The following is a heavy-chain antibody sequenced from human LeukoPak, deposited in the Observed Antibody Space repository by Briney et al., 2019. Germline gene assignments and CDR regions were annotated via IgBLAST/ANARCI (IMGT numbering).Heavy chain of an antibody. Sequence: MPSETLSLTCTVSGGSISSSSYYWGWIRQPPGKGLEWIGSIYYSGSTYYNPSLKSRVTISVDTSKNQFSLKLSSVTAADTAVYYCARHASRPLTDFGYWGQGTLVTVSS. CDR3: ARHASRPLTDFGY. D-gene: IGHD3-9*01. CDR2: IYYSGST. J-gene: IGHJ4*02. CDR1: GGSISSSSYY. V-gene: IGHV4-39*01.